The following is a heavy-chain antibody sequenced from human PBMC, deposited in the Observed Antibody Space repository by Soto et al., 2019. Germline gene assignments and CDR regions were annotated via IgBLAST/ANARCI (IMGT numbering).Heavy chain of an antibody. CDR2: LYYGRSA. CDR3: ALRSMAVVPEY. V-gene: IGHV4-59*01. CDR1: GDSISTYY. Sequence: QVQLQESGPGLVKPSETLSLTCAVSGDSISTYYCMWIRQRPGKGLESIGYLYYGRSANYNPSLKSRVPLSVDTSTNQCSLTLSSMTAADTAVYYCALRSMAVVPEYWGQGTLVTVSS. D-gene: IGHD3-22*01. J-gene: IGHJ4*02.